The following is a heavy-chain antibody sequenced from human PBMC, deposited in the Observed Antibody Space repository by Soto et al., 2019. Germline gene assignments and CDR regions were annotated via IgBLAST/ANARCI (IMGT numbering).Heavy chain of an antibody. V-gene: IGHV3-15*01. CDR1: GFTFSNAW. CDR2: IKSKTDGGTT. CDR3: TSGSGWVRLWVSVDY. J-gene: IGHJ4*02. D-gene: IGHD5-18*01. Sequence: GGSLRLSCAASGFTFSNAWMSWVRQAPGKGLEWVGRIKSKTDGGTTDYAAPVKGRFTISRDDSKNTLHLQMNSLKTEDTAGYYCTSGSGWVRLWVSVDYWGQGTLVTVSS.